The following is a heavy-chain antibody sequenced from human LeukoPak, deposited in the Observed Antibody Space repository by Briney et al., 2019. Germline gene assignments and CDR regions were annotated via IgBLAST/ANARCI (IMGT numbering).Heavy chain of an antibody. CDR2: IYYSGST. CDR3: AKNHYGSGNWFDP. J-gene: IGHJ5*02. V-gene: IGHV4-31*03. D-gene: IGHD3-10*01. CDR1: GGSISSGGYY. Sequence: PSETLSLTCTVPGGSISSGGYYWSWIRQHPGKGLEWIGYIYYSGSTYYNPSLKSRVTISVDTSKNQFSLKLSSVTAADTAVYYCAKNHYGSGNWFDPWGQGTLVTVSS.